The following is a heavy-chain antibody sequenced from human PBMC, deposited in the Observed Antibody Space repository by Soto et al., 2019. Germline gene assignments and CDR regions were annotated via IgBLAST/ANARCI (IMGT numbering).Heavy chain of an antibody. CDR3: ARHALGSRNRGYGDYVGAFDI. D-gene: IGHD4-17*01. J-gene: IGHJ3*02. CDR2: INHSGST. Sequence: QVQLQQWGAGLLKPSETLSLTCAVYGGSFSGYYWSWIRQPPGKGLEWIGEINHSGSTNYNPSLKSRVTISVDTSKNQFSLKLSSVTAADTAVYYCARHALGSRNRGYGDYVGAFDIWGQGTMVTVSS. V-gene: IGHV4-34*01. CDR1: GGSFSGYY.